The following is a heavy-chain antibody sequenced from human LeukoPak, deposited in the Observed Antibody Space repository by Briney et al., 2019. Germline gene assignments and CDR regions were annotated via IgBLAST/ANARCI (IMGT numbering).Heavy chain of an antibody. Sequence: GGSPRLSCVASGFIFTDHWMSWVRQAPGKGLDWVANIKEDESAKFYADSVRGRFTISRDNAKNSVYLEMNNLRVEDTAVYYCARAVDVADYWGRGTLVTVSS. CDR2: IKEDESAK. V-gene: IGHV3-7*01. J-gene: IGHJ4*02. CDR1: GFIFTDHW. D-gene: IGHD3-16*01. CDR3: ARAVDVADY.